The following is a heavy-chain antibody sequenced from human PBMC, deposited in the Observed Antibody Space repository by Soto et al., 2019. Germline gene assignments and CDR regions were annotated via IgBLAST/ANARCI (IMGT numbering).Heavy chain of an antibody. V-gene: IGHV2-5*01. Sequence: SGPTLVNPTQTLTLTCTFSGFSLSTSGLGVGWIRQPPGKSLEWLALIYWNDDKRYSPSLKSRLTITKDTSKNQVVLTMTNMEPVDTATYYCAHAMVRGVISRFDPWGQGTLITLSS. CDR2: IYWNDDK. CDR1: GFSLSTSGLG. J-gene: IGHJ5*02. CDR3: AHAMVRGVISRFDP. D-gene: IGHD3-10*01.